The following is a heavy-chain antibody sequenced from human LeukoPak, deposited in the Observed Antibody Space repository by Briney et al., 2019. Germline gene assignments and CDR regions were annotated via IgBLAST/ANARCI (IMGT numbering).Heavy chain of an antibody. CDR1: GYTFTNYY. V-gene: IGHV1-2*02. D-gene: IGHD2-21*02. CDR3: ARVRGVTAIPYYFDY. Sequence: ASVKVSCKASGYTFTNYYMHWVRQAPGQGLEWMGWINPNSGGTNYAQKFQGRVTMTRDTSISTAYMELSRLRSDDTAVYYCARVRGVTAIPYYFDYWGQGTLVTVSS. J-gene: IGHJ4*02. CDR2: INPNSGGT.